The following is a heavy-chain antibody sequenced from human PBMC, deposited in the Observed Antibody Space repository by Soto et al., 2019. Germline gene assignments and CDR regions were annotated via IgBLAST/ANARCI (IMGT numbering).Heavy chain of an antibody. D-gene: IGHD3-10*01. Sequence: GGSVKGSCKASGYPFTAFYMHWVRQAPGQGLEWMGWVNPNTGLTKYAQRFRDRVTMIRDTSINTAYMELSNLKSDDTAVYYCAREVVDGSSLWLDPWGQGTLVTVS. V-gene: IGHV1-2*02. CDR3: AREVVDGSSLWLDP. CDR1: GYPFTAFY. CDR2: VNPNTGLT. J-gene: IGHJ5*02.